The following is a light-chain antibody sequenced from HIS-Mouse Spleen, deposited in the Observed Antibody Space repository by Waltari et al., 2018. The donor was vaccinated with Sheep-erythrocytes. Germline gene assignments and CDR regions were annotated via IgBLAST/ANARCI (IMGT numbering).Light chain of an antibody. CDR3: EQLNSYPVT. CDR1: QGISSY. J-gene: IGKJ3*01. V-gene: IGKV1-9*01. Sequence: DIQLTQSPSFLSASVGDRVTITCRASQGISSYLAWYQQKPGKAPKLLIYAASTLQSGVPSRFSGSGSGTEFPLTISSLQPEDFATYYGEQLNSYPVTVGPGTKVDI. CDR2: AAS.